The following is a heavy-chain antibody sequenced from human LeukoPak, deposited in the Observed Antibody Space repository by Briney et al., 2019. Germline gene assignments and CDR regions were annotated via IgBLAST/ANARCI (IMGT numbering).Heavy chain of an antibody. CDR2: IYYSRAT. V-gene: IGHV4-39*01. D-gene: IGHD3/OR15-3a*01. Sequence: QESAPGLVKPSETLSLTCTYSGGSMSSTNYYWGWIRRPPGNGLAWFGTIYYSRATDYNPSLKSLVTLSVDTSKNQLSVKLTSVTAADTAVYYCARREQFFDSYFDHWGQGTRVSVS. J-gene: IGHJ4*02. CDR1: GGSMSSTNYY. CDR3: ARREQFFDSYFDH.